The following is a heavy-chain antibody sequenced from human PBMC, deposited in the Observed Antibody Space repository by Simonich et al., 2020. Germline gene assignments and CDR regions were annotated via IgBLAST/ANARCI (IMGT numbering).Heavy chain of an antibody. D-gene: IGHD7-27*01. Sequence: QVQLVESGGGVVQPGRSLRLYCEASGFTFSSFAMHWVSQAQGKGLEWGEVRSYDGSNKYYPDSVKGRFTISRDNAKNTLYLQMNSLRAEDTAVYYCAREDLTGDAFDIWGQGTMVTVSS. J-gene: IGHJ3*02. CDR1: GFTFSSFA. V-gene: IGHV3-30*07. CDR2: RSYDGSNK. CDR3: AREDLTGDAFDI.